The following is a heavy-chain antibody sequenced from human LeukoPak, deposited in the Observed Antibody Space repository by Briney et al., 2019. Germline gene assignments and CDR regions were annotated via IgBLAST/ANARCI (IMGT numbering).Heavy chain of an antibody. D-gene: IGHD5-18*01. V-gene: IGHV1-18*01. CDR1: GYTFTSFG. Sequence: ASVKVSCKASGYTFTSFGISWVRQAPGQGLGWMGWISAYNGNTKSAQKFQGRVTLTTDTSTSTAYMELRSLRSDDTAVFYCVRDLRVDTSMIFFDYWGQGTLVTVSS. J-gene: IGHJ4*02. CDR2: ISAYNGNT. CDR3: VRDLRVDTSMIFFDY.